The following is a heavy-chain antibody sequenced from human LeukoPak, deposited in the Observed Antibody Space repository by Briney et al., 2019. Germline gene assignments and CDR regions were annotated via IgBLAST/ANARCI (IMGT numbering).Heavy chain of an antibody. CDR3: ARKPSYGYSYYFDY. J-gene: IGHJ4*02. Sequence: SETLSLTCTVSGGSISSYYWSWIRQPPGKGLEWIGYIYYSGSTNYNPSLKSRVTISVDTSKNQFSLKLSSVTAADTALYYCARKPSYGYSYYFDYWGQGTLVTVSS. CDR1: GGSISSYY. D-gene: IGHD5-18*01. V-gene: IGHV4-59*01. CDR2: IYYSGST.